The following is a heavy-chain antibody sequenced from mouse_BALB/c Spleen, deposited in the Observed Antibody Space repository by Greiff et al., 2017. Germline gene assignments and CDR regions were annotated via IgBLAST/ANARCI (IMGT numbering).Heavy chain of an antibody. CDR1: GFTFSSYA. J-gene: IGHJ4*01. D-gene: IGHD2-14*01. Sequence: EVKLVESGGGLVKPGGSLKLSCAASGFTFSSYAMSWVRQSPEKRLEWVAEISSGGSYTYYPDTVTGRFTISRDNAKNTLYLEMSSLRSEDTAMYYCARDQRYDGKGYWGQGTSVTVSS. CDR3: ARDQRYDGKGY. CDR2: ISSGGSYT. V-gene: IGHV5-9-4*01.